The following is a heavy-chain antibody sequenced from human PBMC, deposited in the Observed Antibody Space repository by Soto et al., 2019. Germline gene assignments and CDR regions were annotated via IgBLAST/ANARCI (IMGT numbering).Heavy chain of an antibody. CDR2: ISDDGSNK. CDR1: GFTFSSYG. CDR3: AKDSSEFSSFDY. D-gene: IGHD2-15*01. Sequence: GGSLRLSCAASGFTFSSYGMHWVRQAPGKGLEWVSVISDDGSNKYYADSVKGRFTISRDNSKNTLYLQMNSLRAEDTAVYYCAKDSSEFSSFDYWGQGTLVTVSS. J-gene: IGHJ4*02. V-gene: IGHV3-30*18.